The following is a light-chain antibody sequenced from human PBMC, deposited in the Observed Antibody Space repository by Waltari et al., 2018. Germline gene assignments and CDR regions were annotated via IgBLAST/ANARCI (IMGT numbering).Light chain of an antibody. CDR1: QSVRIN. CDR2: SAS. CDR3: QQHNDWPRT. J-gene: IGKJ1*01. Sequence: EVVMTQSPATLSVSPGERATLSCRASQSVRINLSWYQQKPGQAPRLLMYSASIRAAGIPARFSGSGSGTEFTLTISSLQSEDIAVYYCQQHNDWPRTFGQGTKVEI. V-gene: IGKV3-15*01.